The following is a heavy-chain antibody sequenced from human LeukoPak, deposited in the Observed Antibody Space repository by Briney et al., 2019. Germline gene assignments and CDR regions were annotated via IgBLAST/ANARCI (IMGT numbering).Heavy chain of an antibody. J-gene: IGHJ4*02. CDR3: AKDWFGVVPAAILDY. CDR2: ISSSSSYI. D-gene: IGHD2-2*01. CDR1: GFTFSSYS. Sequence: GGALTLSCAASGFTFSSYSMNWVRQAPGKGPEGVSSISSSSSYIYYADSVKGRFTISRDNSKNTLYLQKNSLRAEDTAVYYCAKDWFGVVPAAILDYWGQGTLVTVSS. V-gene: IGHV3-21*04.